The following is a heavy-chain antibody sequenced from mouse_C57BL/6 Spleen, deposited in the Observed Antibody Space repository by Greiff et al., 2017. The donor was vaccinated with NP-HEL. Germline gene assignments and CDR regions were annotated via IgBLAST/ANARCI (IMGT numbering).Heavy chain of an antibody. Sequence: LQESGPELVKPGASVKISCKASGYAFSSSWMNWVKQRPGKGLEWIGRIYPGDGDTNYNGKFKGKATLTADKSSSTAYMQLSSLTSEDSAVYFCARSDSSAYAMDYWGQGTSVTVSS. CDR2: IYPGDGDT. J-gene: IGHJ4*01. CDR3: ARSDSSAYAMDY. D-gene: IGHD3-1*01. V-gene: IGHV1-82*01. CDR1: GYAFSSSW.